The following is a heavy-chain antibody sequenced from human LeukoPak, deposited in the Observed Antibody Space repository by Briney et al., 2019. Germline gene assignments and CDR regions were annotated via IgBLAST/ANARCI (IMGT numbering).Heavy chain of an antibody. CDR1: GYIFINYG. D-gene: IGHD3-22*01. V-gene: IGHV1-18*01. J-gene: IGHJ4*02. CDR2: ISGYSGNT. Sequence: ASVKVSCKASGYIFINYGISWVRQAPGQGLEWMGWISGYSGNTNYAQKVQGRITMTTDTSTSTAYMDLRSLTSDDTAVYYCARDSSSGDDGGYYGLWGQGTLVTVSS. CDR3: ARDSSSGDDGGYYGL.